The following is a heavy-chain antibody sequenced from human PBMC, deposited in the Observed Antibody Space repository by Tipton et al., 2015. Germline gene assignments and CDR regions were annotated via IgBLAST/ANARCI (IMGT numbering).Heavy chain of an antibody. J-gene: IGHJ4*02. D-gene: IGHD3-22*01. V-gene: IGHV4-4*02. Sequence: TLSLTCAVSGGSFSSTDWWIWVRQSPGKGLEWIGEIHHGGSTNYNPSLKSRVTMSVDTSKNQFSLHLSSVTAADTAVYYCAREVWYNDSTGYDYWGQGTLVTVSS. CDR3: AREVWYNDSTGYDY. CDR1: GGSFSSTDW. CDR2: IHHGGST.